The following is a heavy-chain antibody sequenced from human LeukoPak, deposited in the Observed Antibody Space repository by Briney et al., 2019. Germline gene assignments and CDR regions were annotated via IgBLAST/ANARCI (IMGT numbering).Heavy chain of an antibody. J-gene: IGHJ4*02. V-gene: IGHV4-59*08. CDR2: VSYSGTT. CDR1: GGSISSYY. D-gene: IGHD2-15*01. CDR3: ARHPFATSFDY. Sequence: SETLSLTCSVSGGSISSYYWSWIRQPPGKGLQWIGYVSYSGTTNYNPSLKSRVTISVDSPKNQFSLKLSSVTAADTAVYFSARHPFATSFDYWGPGTLVTVSS.